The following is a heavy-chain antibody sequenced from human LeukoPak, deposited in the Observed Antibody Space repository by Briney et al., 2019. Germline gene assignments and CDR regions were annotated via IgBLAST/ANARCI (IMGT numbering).Heavy chain of an antibody. D-gene: IGHD4-23*01. CDR3: ASTVVTPQTLDY. Sequence: PGGSLRLSCAASGFTVSSNYMSWVRQAPGKGLEWVSVIYSGGSTYYADSVKGRFTISRDNSKNTLYLQMNSLRAEDTAVYYCASTVVTPQTLDYWGQGTLVTVSS. CDR2: IYSGGST. V-gene: IGHV3-53*01. CDR1: GFTVSSNY. J-gene: IGHJ4*02.